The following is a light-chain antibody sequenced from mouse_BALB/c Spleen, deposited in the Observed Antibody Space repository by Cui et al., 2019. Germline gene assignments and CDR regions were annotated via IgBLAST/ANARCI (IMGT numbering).Light chain of an antibody. CDR2: KAS. Sequence: DIQMNQSPSSLSASLGDTITITCHASQNINVWLSWYQQKPGNIPKLLIYKASNLHTGVSSRFSGSGSGTGFTLTISSLQPEDIATYYCQQGQSYPLTFGGGTKLEIK. J-gene: IGKJ2*01. CDR1: QNINVW. V-gene: IGKV10-94*01. CDR3: QQGQSYPLT.